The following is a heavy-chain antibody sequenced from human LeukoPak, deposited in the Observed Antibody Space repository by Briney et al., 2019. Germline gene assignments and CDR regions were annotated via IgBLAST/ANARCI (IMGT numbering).Heavy chain of an antibody. J-gene: IGHJ4*02. V-gene: IGHV3-30-3*01. D-gene: IGHD3-9*01. Sequence: GGSLRLSCAAPGFTFSSYAMHWVRQAPGKGLEWVAVISYDGSNKYYADSVKGRFTISRDNSKNTLYLQMNSLRAEDTAVYYCARGSDFDWLLSSFDYWGQGTLVTVSS. CDR2: ISYDGSNK. CDR1: GFTFSSYA. CDR3: ARGSDFDWLLSSFDY.